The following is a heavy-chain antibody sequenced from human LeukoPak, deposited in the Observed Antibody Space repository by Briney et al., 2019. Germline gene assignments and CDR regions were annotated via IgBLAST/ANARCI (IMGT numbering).Heavy chain of an antibody. CDR3: ARLVIPSHSRWFDP. CDR2: ISQAGETP. J-gene: IGHJ5*02. V-gene: IGHV3-23*01. Sequence: PGGSLRLSCAASGFTFSSHAMSWVRQAPGKGLEWVSTISQAGETPYYPDPEKRLFTISKNNSSNILYLQISSLRAEDTALYYYARLVIPSHSRWFDPWGQGILVTVSS. CDR1: GFTFSSHA. D-gene: IGHD2-21*01.